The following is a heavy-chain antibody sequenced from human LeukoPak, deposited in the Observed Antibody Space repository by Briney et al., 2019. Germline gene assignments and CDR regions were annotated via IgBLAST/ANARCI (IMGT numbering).Heavy chain of an antibody. Sequence: GGSLRLSCAASGISFRSYGMHWVRQAPGKGLEWVTFIWYDASNKYYAESVKGRFTISRDNSRNTVFLQMNSLRAEDTAVYYCAKQLGYCSDGSCYFPYWGQGTLVTVSS. CDR3: AKQLGYCSDGSCYFPY. CDR1: GISFRSYG. J-gene: IGHJ4*02. D-gene: IGHD2-15*01. CDR2: IWYDASNK. V-gene: IGHV3-30*02.